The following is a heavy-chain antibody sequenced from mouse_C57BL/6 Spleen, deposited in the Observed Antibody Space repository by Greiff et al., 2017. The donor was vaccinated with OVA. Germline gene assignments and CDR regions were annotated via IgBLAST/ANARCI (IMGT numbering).Heavy chain of an antibody. Sequence: QVQLQQPGAELVRPGSSVKLSCKASGYTFTSYWMHWVKQRPIQGLEWIGNIDPSDSETHYNQKFKDKATLTVDKSSSTAYMQLSSLTSEDSAVYYCARVSYYYGQYYFDYWGQGTTLTVSS. CDR3: ARVSYYYGQYYFDY. D-gene: IGHD1-1*01. CDR2: IDPSDSET. V-gene: IGHV1-52*01. J-gene: IGHJ2*01. CDR1: GYTFTSYW.